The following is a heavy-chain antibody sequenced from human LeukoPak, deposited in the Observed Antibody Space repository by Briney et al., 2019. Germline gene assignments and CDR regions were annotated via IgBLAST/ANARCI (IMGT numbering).Heavy chain of an antibody. CDR1: RFTFSRYW. V-gene: IGHV3-74*01. Sequence: GGSLRLSCAASRFTFSRYWMHWVRQPPGKGLVWVSRINSEGSSTSYADSVKGRFTISRDNAKNTLYLQMNSLRAEDTAVYYCASRDQSCSGSRCYPIDYWGQGTLVTVSS. J-gene: IGHJ4*02. CDR3: ASRDQSCSGSRCYPIDY. CDR2: INSEGSST. D-gene: IGHD2-15*01.